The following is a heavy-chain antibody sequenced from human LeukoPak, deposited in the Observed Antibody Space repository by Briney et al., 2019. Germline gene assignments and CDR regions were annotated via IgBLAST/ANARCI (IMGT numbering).Heavy chain of an antibody. Sequence: GGSLRLSCDASGFTFSIYAMSWVRQGTGKGLEWVSSITSSGEATYYADSVKGRFTISRDNSRDTLYLQMNSLRAEDTAVYYCAKGYYDYVWGSYYFDYWGQGTLVTVSS. V-gene: IGHV3-23*01. D-gene: IGHD3-16*01. CDR2: ITSSGEAT. J-gene: IGHJ4*02. CDR3: AKGYYDYVWGSYYFDY. CDR1: GFTFSIYA.